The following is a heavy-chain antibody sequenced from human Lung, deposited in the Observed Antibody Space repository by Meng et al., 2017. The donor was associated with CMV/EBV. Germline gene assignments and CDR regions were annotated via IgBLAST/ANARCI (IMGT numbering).Heavy chain of an antibody. CDR2: IIPIFGTA. V-gene: IGHV1-69*05. Sequence: SVXVSCKASGGTFSSYAISWVRQAPGQGLEWMGGIIPIFGTANYAQKFQGRVTITTDESTSTAYMELSSLRSEDTAVYYCARSPEFYQLLPGPYYYYGMDVXGQGXTVTVSS. D-gene: IGHD2-2*01. CDR3: ARSPEFYQLLPGPYYYYGMDV. J-gene: IGHJ6*02. CDR1: GGTFSSYA.